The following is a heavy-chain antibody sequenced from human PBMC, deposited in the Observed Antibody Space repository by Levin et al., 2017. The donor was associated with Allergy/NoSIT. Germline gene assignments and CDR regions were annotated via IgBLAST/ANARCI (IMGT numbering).Heavy chain of an antibody. CDR1: GFTFSSYA. D-gene: IGHD4-17*01. J-gene: IGHJ4*02. CDR3: AKAPGASEY. CDR2: ISGSGGST. Sequence: GESLKISYAASGFTFSSYAMSWVRQAPGKGLEWVSAISGSGGSTYYADSVKGRFTISRDNSKNTLYLQMNSLRAEDTAVYYCAKAPGASEYWGQGTLVTVSS. V-gene: IGHV3-23*01.